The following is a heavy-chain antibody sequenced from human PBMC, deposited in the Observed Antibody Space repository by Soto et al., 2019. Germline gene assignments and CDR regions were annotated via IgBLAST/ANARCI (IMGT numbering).Heavy chain of an antibody. V-gene: IGHV4-39*01. CDR2: IYYSVSC. D-gene: IGHD1-1*01. Sequence: QSLACTVSECSITNSDYYWAVIRQPPGKGLQFVGTIYYSVSCHYNPYLNIRLSISVDRSKDQFALTLKSVTAADTGVYYCAIHPSTWSDADSWAQGVLVTVSS. J-gene: IGHJ4*02. CDR3: AIHPSTWSDADS. CDR1: ECSITNSDYY.